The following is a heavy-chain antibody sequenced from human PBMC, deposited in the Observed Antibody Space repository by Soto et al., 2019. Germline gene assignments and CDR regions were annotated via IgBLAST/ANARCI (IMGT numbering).Heavy chain of an antibody. CDR1: GYTFTSYY. D-gene: IGHD6-13*01. J-gene: IGHJ5*02. Sequence: ASVKVSCKASGYTFTSYYMHWVRQAPGQGLEWMGIINPSGGSTSYAQKFQGRVTMTRDTSTSTVYMELSSLRSEDTAVYYCARAFLIRIAAAGNSWFDPWGQGTLVTVSS. V-gene: IGHV1-46*01. CDR3: ARAFLIRIAAAGNSWFDP. CDR2: INPSGGST.